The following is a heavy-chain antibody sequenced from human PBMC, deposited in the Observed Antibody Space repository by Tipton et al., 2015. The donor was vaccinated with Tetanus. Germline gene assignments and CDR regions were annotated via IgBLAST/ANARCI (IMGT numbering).Heavy chain of an antibody. J-gene: IGHJ4*02. V-gene: IGHV4-31*03. CDR1: GGSISSGGYY. Sequence: LVKPTQTLSLTCTVSGGSISSGGYYWSWIRQHPGKGLEWIGDTYNSGSTYYNPSLKSRVTISVDTSQNQFSLKLNSVTAADTAVYYCARDQARGARGWNYFDYWGQGSLVTVSS. CDR2: TYNSGST. D-gene: IGHD1-26*01. CDR3: ARDQARGARGWNYFDY.